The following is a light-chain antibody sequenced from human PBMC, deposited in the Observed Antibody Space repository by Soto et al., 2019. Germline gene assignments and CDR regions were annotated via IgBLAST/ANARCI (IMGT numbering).Light chain of an antibody. Sequence: DVQMTQSPSSLTASVGDRVTITCRASHDISNYVAWLQQKPGKAPKLLIYAASTLQPGVPSRFSGGGSGVDFTLPISSLQPEDVATYYCQKHNTVPLTFGPGTKVDIK. CDR1: HDISNY. J-gene: IGKJ3*01. CDR3: QKHNTVPLT. CDR2: AAS. V-gene: IGKV1-27*01.